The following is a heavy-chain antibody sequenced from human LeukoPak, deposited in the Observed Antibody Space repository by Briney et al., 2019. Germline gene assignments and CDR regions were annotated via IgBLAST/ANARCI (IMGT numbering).Heavy chain of an antibody. Sequence: GGSLRLSCAAPGFTFSSYGMHWVRQAPGKGLEWVAFIRYDGSNKYYADSVKGRFTISRDNSKNTLYLQMNSLRAEDTAVYYCARDQTYSGSGIYTYFDYWGQGILVTVSS. CDR1: GFTFSSYG. J-gene: IGHJ4*02. D-gene: IGHD3-10*01. CDR2: IRYDGSNK. V-gene: IGHV3-30*02. CDR3: ARDQTYSGSGIYTYFDY.